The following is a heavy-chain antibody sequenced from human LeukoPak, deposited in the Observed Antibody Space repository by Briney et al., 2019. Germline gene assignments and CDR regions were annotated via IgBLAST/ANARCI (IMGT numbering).Heavy chain of an antibody. CDR3: ARRSGAYDYFLHY. V-gene: IGHV5-51*01. Sequence: GESLQISCKASGYSFTNYWVAGVRQMPGKGLEWMGSIYPGDSDTRYNPSFEGQVTISVDQSMTTAYLQWSSLKASDSAMYYCARRSGAYDYFLHYWGQGTLVTVSS. D-gene: IGHD3-16*01. CDR1: GYSFTNYW. J-gene: IGHJ4*02. CDR2: IYPGDSDT.